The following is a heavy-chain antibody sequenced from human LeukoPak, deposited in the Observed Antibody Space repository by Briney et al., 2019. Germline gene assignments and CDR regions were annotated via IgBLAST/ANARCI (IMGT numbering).Heavy chain of an antibody. V-gene: IGHV3-53*01. CDR1: GFTVSSNY. CDR2: IYSGGST. Sequence: PGGSLRLSCAASGFTVSSNYMSWVRQAPGKGLEWVSVIYSGGSTYYADSVKGRFTISRDNSKNTLYLQMNSLRAEDTAVYYCAKASGSLYSYGPPASYYFDYWGQGTLVTVSS. D-gene: IGHD5-18*01. J-gene: IGHJ4*02. CDR3: AKASGSLYSYGPPASYYFDY.